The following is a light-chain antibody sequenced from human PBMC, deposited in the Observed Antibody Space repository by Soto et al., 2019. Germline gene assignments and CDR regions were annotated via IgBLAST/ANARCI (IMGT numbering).Light chain of an antibody. V-gene: IGKV3-20*01. CDR2: DTY. CDR1: QSVSSSH. CDR3: QQYGTSPPGLT. J-gene: IGKJ4*01. Sequence: EFVWTQSPGTLALSPGERATLSCRASQSVSSSHLAWYQQNFGQAPRLLIHDTYIRATGIPDRFSGSGSGTDFTLTIRRLEHEDFAVYYCQQYGTSPPGLTFGGGTKVEIK.